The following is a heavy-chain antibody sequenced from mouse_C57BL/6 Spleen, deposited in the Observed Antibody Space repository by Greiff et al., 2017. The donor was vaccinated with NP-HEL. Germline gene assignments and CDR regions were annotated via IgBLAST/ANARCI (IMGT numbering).Heavy chain of an antibody. V-gene: IGHV1-39*01. J-gene: IGHJ1*03. Sequence: EVKLQESGPELVKPGASVKISCKASGYSFTDYNMNWVKQSNGKSLEWIGVINPNYGTTSYNQKFKGKATLTVDQSSSTAYMQLNSLTSEDSAVYYCARIYYGNYDWYFDVWGTGTTVTVSS. CDR3: ARIYYGNYDWYFDV. CDR1: GYSFTDYN. CDR2: INPNYGTT. D-gene: IGHD2-1*01.